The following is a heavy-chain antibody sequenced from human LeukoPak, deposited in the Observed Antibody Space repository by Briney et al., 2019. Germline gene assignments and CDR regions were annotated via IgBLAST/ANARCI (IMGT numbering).Heavy chain of an antibody. D-gene: IGHD3-22*01. CDR1: GDSISSNYW. CDR3: ARGIPGYFGTSGYYYEY. Sequence: SETLSLTCAVSGDSISSNYWWTWVRQPPGKGLEWIGEIHHSGSTNYSPSLKSRVTISVDNSRNQFSLGLSSVSAADTAVYHCARGIPGYFGTSGYYYEYWGQGTLVTVSS. CDR2: IHHSGST. J-gene: IGHJ4*02. V-gene: IGHV4-4*02.